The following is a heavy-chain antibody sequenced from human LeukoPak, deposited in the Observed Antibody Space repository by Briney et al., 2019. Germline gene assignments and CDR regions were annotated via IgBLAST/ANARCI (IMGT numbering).Heavy chain of an antibody. CDR2: IYSGGST. D-gene: IGHD6-13*01. J-gene: IGHJ3*01. Sequence: PGGFLRLSCAASGFTVSSNYMSWVRQAPGKGLEWVSVIYSGGSTYYADSVKGRFTISRDNSKNTLYLQMNSLRAEDTAVYYCARSLYSSRGDVWGQGTMVTVSS. V-gene: IGHV3-53*01. CDR3: ARSLYSSRGDV. CDR1: GFTVSSNY.